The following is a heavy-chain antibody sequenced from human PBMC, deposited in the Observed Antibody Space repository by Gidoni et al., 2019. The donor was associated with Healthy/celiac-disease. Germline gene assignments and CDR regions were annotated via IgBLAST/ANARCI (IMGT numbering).Heavy chain of an antibody. V-gene: IGHV3-21*01. Sequence: EVQLVESGGGLVKRGGSLRLSCAASGLTFSRYSMTWVRKAPGKGLECVSASSSSSSYIDYADEVKCRLTISRENDKNLWYLKMNSLRAEDTAVYYCERAQILEWLLRAENYYYYYMGVWGKGPRSPSP. D-gene: IGHD3-3*01. CDR3: ERAQILEWLLRAENYYYYYMGV. CDR1: GLTFSRYS. CDR2: SSSSSSYI. J-gene: IGHJ6*03.